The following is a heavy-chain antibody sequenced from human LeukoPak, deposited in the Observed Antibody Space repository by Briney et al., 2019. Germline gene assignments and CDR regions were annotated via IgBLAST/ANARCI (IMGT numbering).Heavy chain of an antibody. Sequence: GGSLRLSCAASGFTFSSYAMNWARQAPGKGLEWVSAISGSGASTYYADSVKGRFTISRDTSKNTLYLQMNSLRAEDTAIYYCAKAALRYQLLSSLDYWGQGTLVTVSS. CDR2: ISGSGAST. V-gene: IGHV3-23*01. D-gene: IGHD2-2*01. CDR1: GFTFSSYA. J-gene: IGHJ4*02. CDR3: AKAALRYQLLSSLDY.